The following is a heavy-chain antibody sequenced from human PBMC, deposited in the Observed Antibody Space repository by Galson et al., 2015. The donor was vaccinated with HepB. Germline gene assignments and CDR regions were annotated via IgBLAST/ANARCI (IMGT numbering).Heavy chain of an antibody. V-gene: IGHV3-23*01. CDR2: ISGIDGST. CDR3: ARQLASDS. J-gene: IGHJ5*01. D-gene: IGHD5-12*01. Sequence: SLRLSCAASGFTFSTYAISWVRQAPGKGLEWASGISGIDGSTYYADSVKGRFTISRDNSKNTLFLQMNSLRADDTAVYYCARQLASDSWGQGTLVTVPS. CDR1: GFTFSTYA.